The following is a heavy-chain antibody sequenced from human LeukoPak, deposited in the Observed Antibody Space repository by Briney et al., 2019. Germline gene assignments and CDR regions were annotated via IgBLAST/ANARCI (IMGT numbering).Heavy chain of an antibody. D-gene: IGHD3-10*01. Sequence: GGSLRLSCAASGFTVSSNYMSWVRQAPGKGLEWVSVIYSGGSTYYADSVKGRFTISRDNSKNTLYLQMNSLRAEDTAVYYCARDDYYGSGFETYYYGMDVWGQGTTVTVSS. CDR2: IYSGGST. CDR3: ARDDYYGSGFETYYYGMDV. V-gene: IGHV3-53*01. J-gene: IGHJ6*02. CDR1: GFTVSSNY.